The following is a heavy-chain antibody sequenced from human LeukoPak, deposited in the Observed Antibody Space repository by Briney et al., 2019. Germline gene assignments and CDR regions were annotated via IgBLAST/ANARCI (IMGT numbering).Heavy chain of an antibody. CDR2: ISRSITTI. J-gene: IGHJ5*02. V-gene: IGHV3-48*01. D-gene: IGHD2/OR15-2a*01. Sequence: GGSLRLSCVASGFTFSTYGMNWVRQAPGKGLEWVSYISRSITTICYADSVKGRFTISRDNAENSLYLQMNRLRGEDKAVYYRATADCNTSSCQKHPNRFDPWGQGTLVTVSS. CDR3: ATADCNTSSCQKHPNRFDP. CDR1: GFTFSTYG.